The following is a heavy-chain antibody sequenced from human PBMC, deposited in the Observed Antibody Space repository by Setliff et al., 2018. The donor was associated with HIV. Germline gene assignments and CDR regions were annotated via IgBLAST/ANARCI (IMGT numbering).Heavy chain of an antibody. D-gene: IGHD3-3*01. Sequence: LRLSCTASGFTFNIYSMNWVRQAPGRGLEWVSSISIGSGGAIDYADSVQGRFTISRDNSKNSLYLQMNSLRVEDTAVYYCARDYLYYNLYNGSPVYGMDVWGQGTTVTVSS. CDR2: ISIGSGGAI. CDR3: ARDYLYYNLYNGSPVYGMDV. V-gene: IGHV3-21*01. CDR1: GFTFNIYS. J-gene: IGHJ6*02.